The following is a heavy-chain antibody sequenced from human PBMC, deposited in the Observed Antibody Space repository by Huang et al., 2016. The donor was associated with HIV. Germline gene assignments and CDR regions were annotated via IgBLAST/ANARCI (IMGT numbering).Heavy chain of an antibody. CDR3: ARSEVLVTAVPFDH. J-gene: IGHJ4*02. Sequence: EVQLVQSEAEVKKPGESLKFSCRGSGYSFTNYWFGWVRRRPGEGLEWRGVIYPADSDTRYSPSFQGQVTFSADKSTRTAYLQWSSLHASDTAIYYCARSEVLVTAVPFDHWGQGTLVTVSS. CDR1: GYSFTNYW. V-gene: IGHV5-51*03. CDR2: IYPADSDT. D-gene: IGHD2-21*02.